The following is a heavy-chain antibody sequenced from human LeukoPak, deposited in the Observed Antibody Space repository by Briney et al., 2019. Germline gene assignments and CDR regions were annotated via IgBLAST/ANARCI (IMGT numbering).Heavy chain of an antibody. D-gene: IGHD3-9*01. CDR1: GGTFSSYA. CDR3: ARAKQGDILTGYYLSYYGMDV. J-gene: IGHJ6*02. CDR2: IIPIFGTA. V-gene: IGHV1-69*13. Sequence: SVKVSCKASGGTFSSYAISWVRQAPGQGLEWIGGIIPIFGTANYAQKFQGRVTITADESTSTAYMELSSLRSEDTAVYYCARAKQGDILTGYYLSYYGMDVWGQGTTVTVSS.